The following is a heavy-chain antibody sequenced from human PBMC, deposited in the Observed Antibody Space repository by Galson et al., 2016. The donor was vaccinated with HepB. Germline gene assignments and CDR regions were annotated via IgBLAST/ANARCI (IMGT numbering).Heavy chain of an antibody. D-gene: IGHD2-2*01. CDR2: ISRSGDST. Sequence: SLRLSCAASGFTFSNYGMTWVRQAPGKGLEVVSSISRSGDSTDYADSVKGRFIISRDNTKNTLSLQMNSLRAEDTAVYYCVQGSTAPAVWGKGTTATVSS. CDR3: VQGSTAPAV. J-gene: IGHJ6*04. V-gene: IGHV3-23*01. CDR1: GFTFSNYG.